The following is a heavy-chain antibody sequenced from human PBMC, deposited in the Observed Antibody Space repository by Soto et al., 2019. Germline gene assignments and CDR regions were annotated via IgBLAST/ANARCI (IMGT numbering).Heavy chain of an antibody. Sequence: QITLKESGPPLVKPTQTLTLTCTFSGFSLSTSGVGVGWIRQPPGKALEWLALIYWDDDKRYSPSLKSRLTITKDTSKNQVVLTMTNMDPVDTATYYCARSLYYYGSGSSYYFDYWGQGTLVTVSS. CDR3: ARSLYYYGSGSSYYFDY. CDR2: IYWDDDK. CDR1: GFSLSTSGVG. D-gene: IGHD3-10*01. V-gene: IGHV2-5*02. J-gene: IGHJ4*02.